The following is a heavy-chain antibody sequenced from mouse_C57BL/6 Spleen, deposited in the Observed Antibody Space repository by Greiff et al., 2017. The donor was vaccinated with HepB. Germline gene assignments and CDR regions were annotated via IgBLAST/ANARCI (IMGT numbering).Heavy chain of an antibody. CDR3: ARDYYDYDLFDY. V-gene: IGHV1-26*01. Sequence: EVQLQQSGPELVKPGASVKISCKASGYTFTDYYMNWVKQSHGKSLEWIGDINPNNGGTSYNQKFKGKATLTVDKSSSTAYMELRSLTSEDSAVYYCARDYYDYDLFDYWGQGTTLTVSS. CDR2: INPNNGGT. CDR1: GYTFTDYY. J-gene: IGHJ2*01. D-gene: IGHD2-4*01.